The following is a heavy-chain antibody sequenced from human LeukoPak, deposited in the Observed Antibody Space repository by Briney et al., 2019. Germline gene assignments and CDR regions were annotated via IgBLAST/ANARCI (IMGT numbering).Heavy chain of an antibody. Sequence: SQTLSLTCAVSGDSFSSNSAAWNWIRQSPSRGLEWLGRTYYRSNWYNDYAVSVKSRITINPDTSKNQFSLQLNSVTPEDTAVYYCARGTTVAIVGIYYGMDVGGQGTTVSVPS. CDR2: TYYRSNWYN. CDR3: ARGTTVAIVGIYYGMDV. CDR1: GDSFSSNSAA. J-gene: IGHJ6*02. D-gene: IGHD1-14*01. V-gene: IGHV6-1*01.